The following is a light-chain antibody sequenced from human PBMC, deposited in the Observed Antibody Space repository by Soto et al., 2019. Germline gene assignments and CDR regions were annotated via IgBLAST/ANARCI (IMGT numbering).Light chain of an antibody. V-gene: IGLV2-14*03. J-gene: IGLJ2*01. CDR2: DVN. Sequence: QSALTQPASVSGSPGQSITISCTGTSSDIGAYNFVSWYQQHPGKAPKLMLYDVNIRPSGVSNRFSGSKSGNTASLTISGLQAEDEADYYCTSWTNSTTTIFGGGTKVTVL. CDR3: TSWTNSTTTI. CDR1: SSDIGAYNF.